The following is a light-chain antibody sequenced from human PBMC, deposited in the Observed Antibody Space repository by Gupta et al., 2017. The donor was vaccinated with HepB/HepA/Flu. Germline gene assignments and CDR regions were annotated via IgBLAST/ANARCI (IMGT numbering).Light chain of an antibody. CDR2: NNN. CDR3: SSRDSSGNHVV. Sequence: SSELTQDPAVSVALGPPVRLTCQGDSLRSYFASWYQQKPGQAPILVIYNNNNRPSGIPDRFSGSSSGNTVSLTITGTQADDEADYYCSSRDSSGNHVVFGGGTKLTVL. J-gene: IGLJ2*01. CDR1: SLRSYF. V-gene: IGLV3-19*01.